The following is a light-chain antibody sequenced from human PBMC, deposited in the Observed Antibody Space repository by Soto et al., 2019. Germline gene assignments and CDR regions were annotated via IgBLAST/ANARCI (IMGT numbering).Light chain of an antibody. V-gene: IGKV3-15*01. CDR3: QQYNNWPRT. CDR1: QSVVSTY. J-gene: IGKJ1*01. CDR2: GAS. Sequence: EIVLTQSPGTLSLSPGERATLSCRASQSVVSTYFAWYQQKPGQAPRLLIYGASTRATGIPARFSGSGSGTEFTLTISSLQSEDFAVYYCQQYNNWPRTFGQGTKVDIK.